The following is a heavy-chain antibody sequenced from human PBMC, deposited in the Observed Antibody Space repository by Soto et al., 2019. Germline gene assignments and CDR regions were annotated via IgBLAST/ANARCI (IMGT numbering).Heavy chain of an antibody. CDR3: ARFRAPRRQLISMSFHL. J-gene: IGHJ4*03. CDR1: GYDFTNYW. D-gene: IGHD3-16*01. CDR2: IYPGDSDI. Sequence: GESLKISCKASGYDFTNYWIAWVRQTPGRGLEWMGMIYPGDSDIRYNPSFRGRVTISADKSVTSAFVQWGSLKASDSAIYYCARFRAPRRQLISMSFHLWGLGTLVTVSS. V-gene: IGHV5-51*01.